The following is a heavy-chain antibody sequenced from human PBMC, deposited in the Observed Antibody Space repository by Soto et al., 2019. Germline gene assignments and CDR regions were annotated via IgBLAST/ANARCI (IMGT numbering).Heavy chain of an antibody. Sequence: PGGSLRLSCAASGFTFSGYAMSWVRQAPGKGLEWVSAISGSGGRTYYADSVKGRFTISRDNSKNTLYLQMNSLRAEDTAVYYCAKDHVETVTTLLSDYWGQGTLVTVSS. V-gene: IGHV3-23*01. CDR1: GFTFSGYA. J-gene: IGHJ4*02. D-gene: IGHD4-17*01. CDR2: ISGSGGRT. CDR3: AKDHVETVTTLLSDY.